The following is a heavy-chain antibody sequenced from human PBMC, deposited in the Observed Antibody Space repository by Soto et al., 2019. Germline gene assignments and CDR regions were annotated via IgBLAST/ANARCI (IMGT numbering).Heavy chain of an antibody. V-gene: IGHV5-51*01. CDR3: ARKDKSGYFNWFDP. Sequence: GESLKISCITSGYRFTSYWIAWVRQMPGKGLEWMGIIFPSDSDTRYSPSFQGQVTISADRSTSTVFLQWASLKASDTAVYFCARKDKSGYFNWFDPWGQGTLVTV. CDR1: GYRFTSYW. CDR2: IFPSDSDT. J-gene: IGHJ5*02. D-gene: IGHD3-22*01.